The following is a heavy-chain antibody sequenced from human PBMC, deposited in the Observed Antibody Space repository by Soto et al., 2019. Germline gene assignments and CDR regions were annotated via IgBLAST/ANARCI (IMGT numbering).Heavy chain of an antibody. CDR2: ISGSGGGT. V-gene: IGHV3-23*01. CDR1: GFTFRSDA. J-gene: IGHJ4*02. CDR3: AEDISGWSGYHYLDY. D-gene: IGHD3-3*01. Sequence: EVQLLESGGGLVQPGGSLRLSCAASGFTFRSDAMSWVRQAPGQVLEWVSAISGSGGGTDYADSLKGRFTISRDNSKKTLYLQLNSLRDEDTAVYYCAEDISGWSGYHYLDYWGQGTLVPVSS.